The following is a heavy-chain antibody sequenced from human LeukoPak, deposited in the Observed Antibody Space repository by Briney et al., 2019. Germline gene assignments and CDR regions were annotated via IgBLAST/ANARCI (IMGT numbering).Heavy chain of an antibody. CDR2: INPKSGGT. Sequence: ASVKVSCKASGYTFTSHGITWVRQAPGQGLEWMGWINPKSGGTNYAQNFQDRVTMTTDTSISTAYMELSRLRSDDTAVYYCATSAGGYWGQGTLVTVSS. CDR3: ATSAGGY. D-gene: IGHD3-10*01. V-gene: IGHV1-2*02. J-gene: IGHJ4*02. CDR1: GYTFTSHG.